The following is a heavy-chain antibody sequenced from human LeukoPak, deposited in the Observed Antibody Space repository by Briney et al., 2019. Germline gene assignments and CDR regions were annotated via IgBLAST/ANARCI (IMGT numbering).Heavy chain of an antibody. D-gene: IGHD5-18*01. J-gene: IGHJ4*02. CDR3: ARRGPQLWSYYFDY. V-gene: IGHV4-59*08. CDR1: GGSISSYD. Sequence: SETLSLTCTVSGGSISSYDWSWIRQPPGKGLEWIGHIYYSGSTNYNPSLKSRVTISVDTSKNQFSLKLSSVTAADTAVYYCARRGPQLWSYYFDYWGQGTLVTVSS. CDR2: IYYSGST.